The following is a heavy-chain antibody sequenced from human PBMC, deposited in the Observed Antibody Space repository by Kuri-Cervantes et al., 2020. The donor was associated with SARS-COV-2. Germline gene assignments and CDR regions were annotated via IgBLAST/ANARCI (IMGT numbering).Heavy chain of an antibody. V-gene: IGHV3-23*01. J-gene: IGHJ6*02. D-gene: IGHD5-24*01. CDR1: GFIFSRFA. CDR3: ARVGDGYNFGYGMDV. CDR2: ISGSGGTT. Sequence: GGSLRLSCSASGFIFSRFAMTWVRQVPGKGLEWVSVISGSGGTTHYADSVKGRFTISRGNSKNTLYLQMNSLRAEDTAVYYCARVGDGYNFGYGMDVWGQGTTVTVSS.